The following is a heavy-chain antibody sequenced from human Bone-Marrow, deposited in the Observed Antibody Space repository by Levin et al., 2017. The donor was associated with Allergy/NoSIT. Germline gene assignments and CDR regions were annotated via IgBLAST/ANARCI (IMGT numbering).Heavy chain of an antibody. CDR3: ARPYGSGRINDAFDI. J-gene: IGHJ3*02. CDR2: INPNSGGT. D-gene: IGHD3-10*01. CDR1: GYTFTGYY. V-gene: IGHV1-2*06. Sequence: ASVKVSCKASGYTFTGYYMHWVRQAPGQGLEWMGRINPNSGGTNYAQKFQGRVTMTRDTSISTAYMELSRLRSDDTAVYYCARPYGSGRINDAFDIWGQGTMVTVSS.